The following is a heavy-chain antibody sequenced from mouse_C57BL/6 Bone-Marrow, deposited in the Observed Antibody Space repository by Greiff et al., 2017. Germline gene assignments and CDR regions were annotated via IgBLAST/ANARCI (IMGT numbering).Heavy chain of an antibody. Sequence: VQLQQSGPELVKPGASVKISCKASGYTFTDYYMNWVKQSHGKSLEWIGDINPNNGGTSYNQKFKGKATLTVDKSSSTAYMERRSLTSEDSAVYDCARSIVCDYAMDYWGQGTSVTVSS. V-gene: IGHV1-26*01. CDR3: ARSIVCDYAMDY. CDR2: INPNNGGT. CDR1: GYTFTDYY. J-gene: IGHJ4*01.